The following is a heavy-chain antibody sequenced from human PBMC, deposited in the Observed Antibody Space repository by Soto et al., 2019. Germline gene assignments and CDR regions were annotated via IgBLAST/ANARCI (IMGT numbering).Heavy chain of an antibody. V-gene: IGHV5-51*01. CDR3: ARRGIAVAGTYADYYYGMDV. D-gene: IGHD6-19*01. J-gene: IGHJ6*02. CDR2: IYPGDSDT. Sequence: PGESLKISCKGSGYSFTSYWIGWVRQMPGKGLEWMGIIYPGDSDTRYSPSFQGQVTISADKSISTAYLQWSSLKASDTAMYYCARRGIAVAGTYADYYYGMDVWGQGTTVTVSS. CDR1: GYSFTSYW.